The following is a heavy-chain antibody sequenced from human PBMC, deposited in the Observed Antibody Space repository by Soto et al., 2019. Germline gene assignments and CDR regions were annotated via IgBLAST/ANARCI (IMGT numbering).Heavy chain of an antibody. V-gene: IGHV3-21*01. J-gene: IGHJ6*02. D-gene: IGHD3-3*01. CDR1: GFTFSSYS. CDR3: ARDRRITIFGVVTPYYYYGMDV. Sequence: KAGGSLRLSCAASGFTFSSYSMNWVRQAPGKGLEWVSSISSSSSYIYYADSVKGRFTISRDNAKNSLYLQMNSLRAEDTAVYYCARDRRITIFGVVTPYYYYGMDVWGQGTTVTVSS. CDR2: ISSSSSYI.